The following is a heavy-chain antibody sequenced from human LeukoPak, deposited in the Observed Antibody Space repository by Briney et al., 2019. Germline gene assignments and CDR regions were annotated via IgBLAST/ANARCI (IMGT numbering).Heavy chain of an antibody. CDR3: AKGRGSRETYCSDGYCCPYNFLFDY. CDR2: ISGSGGST. V-gene: IGHV3-23*01. Sequence: GGTLRLSCAASGFTFNSYGMSWVRQAPGKGLEWVSAISGSGGSTYYADSVKGRFTISRDNSKNTLYLQMNSLRAEDTAVYYCAKGRGSRETYCSDGYCCPYNFLFDYWGQGTLVTVSS. D-gene: IGHD2-15*01. J-gene: IGHJ4*02. CDR1: GFTFNSYG.